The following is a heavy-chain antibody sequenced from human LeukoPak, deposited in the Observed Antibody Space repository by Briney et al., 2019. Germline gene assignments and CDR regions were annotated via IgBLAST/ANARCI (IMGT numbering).Heavy chain of an antibody. Sequence: GGSLRLSCAASGFTFSNAWMSWVRQAPGKGLEWVGRNKSKTDGGTTDYAAPVKGRFTISRDDSKNTLYLQMNSLKTEDTAVYYCTTVGYCSSTSCYLIWYFDLWGRGTLVTVSS. CDR1: GFTFSNAW. CDR2: NKSKTDGGTT. CDR3: TTVGYCSSTSCYLIWYFDL. V-gene: IGHV3-15*01. J-gene: IGHJ2*01. D-gene: IGHD2-2*01.